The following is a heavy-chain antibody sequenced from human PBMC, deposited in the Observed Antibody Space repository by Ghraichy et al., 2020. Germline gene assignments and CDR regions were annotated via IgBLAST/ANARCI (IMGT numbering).Heavy chain of an antibody. J-gene: IGHJ5*02. CDR2: IYTSGST. D-gene: IGHD2-8*01. V-gene: IGHV4-4*07. CDR1: GGSISSYY. CDR3: ARGVYAFPSRYNWFDP. Sequence: SETLSLTCTVSGGSISSYYWSWIRQPAGKGLEWIGRIYTSGSTNYNPSLKSRVTMSVDTSKNQFSLKLSSVTAADTAVYYCARGVYAFPSRYNWFDPWGQGTLVTVSS.